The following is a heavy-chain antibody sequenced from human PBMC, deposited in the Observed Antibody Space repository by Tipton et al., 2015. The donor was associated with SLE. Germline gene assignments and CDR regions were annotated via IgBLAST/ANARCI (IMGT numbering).Heavy chain of an antibody. V-gene: IGHV4-59*12. Sequence: TLSLTCTVSGASISSYYWSWIRQPPGKGLEWIGYAYDIEFTNYNPSLKSRVTISVDTSKNQFSLKLRSVTAADTAVYYCARAPGLDRDYYYYYYMDVWGKGTAVTVSS. CDR1: GASISSYY. D-gene: IGHD3/OR15-3a*01. CDR2: AYDIEFT. CDR3: ARAPGLDRDYYYYYYMDV. J-gene: IGHJ6*03.